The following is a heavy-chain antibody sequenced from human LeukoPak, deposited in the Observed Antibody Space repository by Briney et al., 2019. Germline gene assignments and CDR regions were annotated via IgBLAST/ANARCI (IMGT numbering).Heavy chain of an antibody. CDR1: GGSISSYY. Sequence: PSETLSLTCTVSGGSISSYYWSWLRQPAGKGLEWIGRIYTSGSTNYNPSLKSRVTMSVDTSKNQFSLKLSSVTAADTAVYYCARGRTIFGVANKDAFDIWGQGTMVTVSS. J-gene: IGHJ3*02. CDR2: IYTSGST. V-gene: IGHV4-4*07. D-gene: IGHD3-3*01. CDR3: ARGRTIFGVANKDAFDI.